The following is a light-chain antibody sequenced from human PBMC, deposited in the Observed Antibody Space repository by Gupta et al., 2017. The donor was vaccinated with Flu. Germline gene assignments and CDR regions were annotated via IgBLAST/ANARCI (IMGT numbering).Light chain of an antibody. J-gene: IGLJ2*01. Sequence: SYELTQPPSVSVAPGQTARMTCGGNNIGGKSVHWYQQKPGQAPVVVVYDDSDRPSGIPERFSGSHSGNTATLTINRVDAGDEADYYCQVWDGGRDDSGLFGGGTKLTVL. V-gene: IGLV3-21*02. CDR1: NIGGKS. CDR2: DDS. CDR3: QVWDGGRDDSGL.